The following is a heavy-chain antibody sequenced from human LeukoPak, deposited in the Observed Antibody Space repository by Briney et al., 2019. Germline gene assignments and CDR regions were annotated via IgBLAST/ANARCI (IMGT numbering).Heavy chain of an antibody. CDR2: ISGSSTNI. CDR1: GFTFSDYY. V-gene: IGHV3-11*01. D-gene: IGHD7-27*01. Sequence: GGSLRLSCAASGFTFSDYYLSWIRQAPGKGLEWISCISGSSTNIYYADSVRGRFTISRDNAKNSLYLQMNGLRAEDTAVYYCARTGDRGGFDYWGQGTLVTVSS. J-gene: IGHJ4*02. CDR3: ARTGDRGGFDY.